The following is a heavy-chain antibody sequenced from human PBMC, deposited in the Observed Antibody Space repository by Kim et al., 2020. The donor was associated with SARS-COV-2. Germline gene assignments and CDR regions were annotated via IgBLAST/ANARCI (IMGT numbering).Heavy chain of an antibody. D-gene: IGHD5-18*01. J-gene: IGHJ6*02. Sequence: GGSLRLSCAASGFTFSGSAMHWVRQASGKGLEWVGRIRSKANSYATAYAASVKGRFTISRDDSKNTAYLQMNSLKTEDTAVYYCTRQREVLQLWLGRYYYYGMAVWGQGTTVTVSS. CDR1: GFTFSGSA. CDR2: IRSKANSYAT. V-gene: IGHV3-73*01. CDR3: TRQREVLQLWLGRYYYYGMAV.